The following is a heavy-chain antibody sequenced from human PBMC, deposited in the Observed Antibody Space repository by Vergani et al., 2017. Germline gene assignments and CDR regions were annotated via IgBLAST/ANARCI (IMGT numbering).Heavy chain of an antibody. Sequence: QVQLVESGGGVVQPGRSLRLSCAASGFTFSSYGMHWVRQAPGKGLEWVAVISYDGSNKYYADSVKGRFTISRDNSKNTQYLQMNSLRAEDTAVYYCAKADGSSVYYYYSYGMDVWGQGTTVTVSS. CDR2: ISYDGSNK. J-gene: IGHJ6*02. V-gene: IGHV3-30*18. CDR1: GFTFSSYG. CDR3: AKADGSSVYYYYSYGMDV. D-gene: IGHD6-6*01.